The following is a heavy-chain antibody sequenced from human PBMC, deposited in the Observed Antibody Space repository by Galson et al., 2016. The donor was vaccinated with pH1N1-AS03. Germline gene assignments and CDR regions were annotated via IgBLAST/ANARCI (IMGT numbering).Heavy chain of an antibody. CDR3: ARDGPPQGISVAGSFDF. J-gene: IGHJ4*02. V-gene: IGHV3-21*01. Sequence: SLRLSCAASGFPFSGYSMNWVRQAPGKGLEWVSFISTSGSSIYYADSVKGRFTISRDNAQNLLYLQMNSLRDEDTAVYYCARDGPPQGISVAGSFDFWGQGTLVTASS. D-gene: IGHD6-19*01. CDR1: GFPFSGYS. CDR2: ISTSGSSI.